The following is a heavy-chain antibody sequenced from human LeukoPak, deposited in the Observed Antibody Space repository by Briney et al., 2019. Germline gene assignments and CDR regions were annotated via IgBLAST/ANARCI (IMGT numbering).Heavy chain of an antibody. V-gene: IGHV3-7*01. CDR3: ARAPGYNDYYFMDF. J-gene: IGHJ6*03. D-gene: IGHD1-14*01. Sequence: GGSLRLSCAASGFTFSSYWMSWVRQAPGKGLEWVANINQEGSEKYYVDSVKGRFTISRDNAKNSLFLQMNSLRAEDTAVYYCARAPGYNDYYFMDFWGRGTTVTISS. CDR1: GFTFSSYW. CDR2: INQEGSEK.